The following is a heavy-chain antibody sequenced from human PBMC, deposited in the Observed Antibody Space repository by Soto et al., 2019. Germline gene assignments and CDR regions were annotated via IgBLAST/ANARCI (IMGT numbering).Heavy chain of an antibody. CDR2: ISGSGGST. CDR1: GFTFSSYA. CDR3: AKDKTPGIAARRPSDY. Sequence: EVQLLESGGGLVQPGGSLRLSCAASGFTFSSYAMSWVRQAPGKGLEWVSAISGSGGSTYYADSVKGRFTISRDNSKNTLYLQMNSLRAEDTAVYYCAKDKTPGIAARRPSDYWGQGTLVTVSS. V-gene: IGHV3-23*01. D-gene: IGHD6-6*01. J-gene: IGHJ4*02.